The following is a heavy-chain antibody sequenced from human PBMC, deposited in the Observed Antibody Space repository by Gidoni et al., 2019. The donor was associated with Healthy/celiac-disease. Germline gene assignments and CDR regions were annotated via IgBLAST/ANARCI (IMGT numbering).Heavy chain of an antibody. CDR1: GLTSSSYG. D-gene: IGHD6-6*01. Sequence: QVQLVESGGGVVQPGRSLRLSCAASGLTSSSYGMHWVRQATGKGVEWVSVIWYDGSNKYYADTVKGRFTITRDNSKSTLYLQMYSLRAEDTAVYYWARDSLSLYSSSTFDDYYMDVWGKGTTVTVSS. J-gene: IGHJ6*03. CDR3: ARDSLSLYSSSTFDDYYMDV. CDR2: IWYDGSNK. V-gene: IGHV3-33*01.